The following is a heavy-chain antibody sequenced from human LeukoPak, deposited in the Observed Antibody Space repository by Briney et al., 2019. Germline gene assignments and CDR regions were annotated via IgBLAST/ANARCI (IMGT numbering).Heavy chain of an antibody. CDR1: GGSFSGYY. CDR3: ARGEIFDYYYYYYMDV. V-gene: IGHV4-34*01. J-gene: IGHJ6*03. CDR2: INHSGST. Sequence: SETLSLTCAVYGGSFSGYYWSWIRQPPGKGLEWIGEINHSGSTNYNLSLKSRVTISVDTSKNQFSLKLSSVTAADTAVYYCARGEIFDYYYYYYMDVWGKGTTVTVSS. D-gene: IGHD2-15*01.